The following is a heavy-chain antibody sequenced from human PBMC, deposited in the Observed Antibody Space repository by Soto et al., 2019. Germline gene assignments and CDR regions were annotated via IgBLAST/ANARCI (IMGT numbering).Heavy chain of an antibody. D-gene: IGHD4-17*01. CDR3: AHRGPSWTTDAFDI. CDR1: GFSFSTSGVG. CDR2: IYWADDK. J-gene: IGHJ3*02. V-gene: IGHV2-5*02. Sequence: QITLKESGPTLVKPTQTLTLTCTFSGFSFSTSGVGVGWIRQPPGKALEWLALIYWADDKRYSPSLKSRLTITKDTSKNQVVLTMTNMDPVDTATYCCAHRGPSWTTDAFDIWGQGTMVTVSS.